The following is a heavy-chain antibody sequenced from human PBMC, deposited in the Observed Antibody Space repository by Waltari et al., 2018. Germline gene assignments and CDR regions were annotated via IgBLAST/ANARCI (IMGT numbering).Heavy chain of an antibody. Sequence: QVQLQESGPGLVKPSETLSLTCTVSGGSISSYYWRWIRQPPGKGLEWIGYIYYSGSTNYNPALKSRVTISVDTSKNQFSLKLSSVTAADTAVYYCARVNIVVVPAAMRTGYYYYMDVWGKGTTVTVSS. CDR3: ARVNIVVVPAAMRTGYYYYMDV. CDR1: GGSISSYY. V-gene: IGHV4-59*01. CDR2: IYYSGST. J-gene: IGHJ6*03. D-gene: IGHD2-2*01.